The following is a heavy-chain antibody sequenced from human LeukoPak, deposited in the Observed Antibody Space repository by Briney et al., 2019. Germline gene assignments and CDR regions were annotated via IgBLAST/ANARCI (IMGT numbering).Heavy chain of an antibody. V-gene: IGHV3-66*01. J-gene: IGHJ4*02. CDR2: IYSGDRT. Sequence: GESLRLSCAASGFTVSTNYMSWVRQAPGKGLEWVSIIYSGDRTDYADSLKGRFTISRDTSKSTLYLQMSSLRAEDTAVYYCARDVRKQGLWSWGQGTLVTVSS. CDR1: GFTVSTNY. CDR3: ARDVRKQGLWS. D-gene: IGHD3-10*01.